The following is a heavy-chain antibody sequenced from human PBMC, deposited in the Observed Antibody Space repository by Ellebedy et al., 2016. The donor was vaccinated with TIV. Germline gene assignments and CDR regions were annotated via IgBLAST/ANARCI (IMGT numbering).Heavy chain of an antibody. J-gene: IGHJ5*02. Sequence: GESLKISXAASGFTFNRYVITWVRQAPGKGLEWVSSISGGGGITNYADSVKGRFTISRDNSKNTLYLQMNSLRAEDTAVYYCAKVEVGYCSGGSCFTNWFDPWGQGTLVTVSS. V-gene: IGHV3-23*01. D-gene: IGHD2-15*01. CDR1: GFTFNRYV. CDR2: ISGGGGIT. CDR3: AKVEVGYCSGGSCFTNWFDP.